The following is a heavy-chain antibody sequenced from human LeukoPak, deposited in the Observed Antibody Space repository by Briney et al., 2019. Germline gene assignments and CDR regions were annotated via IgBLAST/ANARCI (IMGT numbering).Heavy chain of an antibody. J-gene: IGHJ4*02. Sequence: KASETLSLTCTVSGGSISSSSYYWGWIRQPPGKGLEWTGSIYYSGSTYYNPSLKSRVTISVDTSKNQFSLKLSSVTAADTAVYYCARAPGTVVDPDLDYWGQGTLVTVSS. CDR3: ARAPGTVVDPDLDY. D-gene: IGHD2-15*01. V-gene: IGHV4-39*07. CDR1: GGSISSSSYY. CDR2: IYYSGST.